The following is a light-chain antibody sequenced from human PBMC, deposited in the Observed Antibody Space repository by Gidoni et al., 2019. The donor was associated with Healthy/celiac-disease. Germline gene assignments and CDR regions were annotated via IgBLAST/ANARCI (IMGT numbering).Light chain of an antibody. J-gene: IGKJ1*01. CDR2: RAS. V-gene: IGKV1-5*03. CDR3: QQYNSYSRT. CDR1: QSISSW. Sequence: DIQMTKSPSTLSASVGDRVTITGRARQSISSWLAWYQQKPGTAPKRLIYRASSLESGVPSRFSGSGSGTEFSLTISSLLPVDFATYYCQQYNSYSRTFGQGTKVEIK.